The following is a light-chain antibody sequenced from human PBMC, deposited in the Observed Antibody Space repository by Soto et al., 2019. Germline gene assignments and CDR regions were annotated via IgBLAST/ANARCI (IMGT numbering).Light chain of an antibody. J-gene: IGKJ1*01. V-gene: IGKV1-5*03. CDR2: KAS. CDR3: QEYNNFWT. Sequence: DSQMTQAPSTLSASVGDRVTITCRASQIISHWLAWYQHKPGKAPKLLIHKASNLQSGVPSRFSGSGSETAVTLTISGLQPDDFATYSCQEYNNFWTLGPGTRVEVK. CDR1: QIISHW.